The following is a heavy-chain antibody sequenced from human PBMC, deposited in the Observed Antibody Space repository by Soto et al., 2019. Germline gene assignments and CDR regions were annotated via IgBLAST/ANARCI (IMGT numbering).Heavy chain of an antibody. CDR3: AKDLEKSHCSGGSCYFGY. CDR2: ISGSGGST. D-gene: IGHD2-15*01. Sequence: PGGSLRLSCAATGFTFNNFAMNWVRQGPGKGLEWVSAISGSGGSTYYADSVKGRFTISRDNSKNTLYLQMNSLRAEDTAVYYCAKDLEKSHCSGGSCYFGYWGQGTLVTVSS. V-gene: IGHV3-23*01. CDR1: GFTFNNFA. J-gene: IGHJ4*02.